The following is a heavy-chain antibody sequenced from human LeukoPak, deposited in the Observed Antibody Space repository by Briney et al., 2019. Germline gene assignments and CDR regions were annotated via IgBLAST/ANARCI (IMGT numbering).Heavy chain of an antibody. V-gene: IGHV4-4*07. CDR2: IHTSGST. CDR1: GGSISSYY. J-gene: IGHJ6*02. D-gene: IGHD3-3*01. Sequence: PSETLSLTCTVSGGSISSYYWSWIRQPAGKGLEWIGRIHTSGSTNYNPSLKSRVTMSVDTSKNQFSLKLSSVTAADTAVYYCARDGYYDFWSGYSGRYYYGMDVWGQGTTVTVSS. CDR3: ARDGYYDFWSGYSGRYYYGMDV.